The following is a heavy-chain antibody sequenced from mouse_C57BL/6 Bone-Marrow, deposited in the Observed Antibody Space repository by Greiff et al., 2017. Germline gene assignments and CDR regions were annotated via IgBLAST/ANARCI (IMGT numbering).Heavy chain of an antibody. Sequence: EVQLQQSGPELVKPGASVKISCKASGYSFTGYYMNWVKQSPEKSLEWIGEINPSTGGTTYNQKFKAKATLTVDKSSSTAYMQLKSLTSEDSAVYYCARGVLQAWFAYWGQGTLVTVSA. CDR3: ARGVLQAWFAY. CDR2: INPSTGGT. CDR1: GYSFTGYY. V-gene: IGHV1-42*01. J-gene: IGHJ3*01.